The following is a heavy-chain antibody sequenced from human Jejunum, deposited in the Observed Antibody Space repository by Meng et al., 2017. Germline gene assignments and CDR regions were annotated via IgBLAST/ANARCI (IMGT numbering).Heavy chain of an antibody. CDR3: VTVRGNYFDY. J-gene: IGHJ4*01. CDR2: ITGTSGTT. V-gene: IGHV3-23*01. Sequence: GGSLRLSCAGSGLIFNTHAMSWVRQAPGKGLEWVSAITGTSGTTYYADSVKGRFTISRDNSKSTLYLQMNSLRADDTGVYYCVTVRGNYFDYWGHGTLVTVSS. CDR1: GLIFNTHA. D-gene: IGHD3-10*01.